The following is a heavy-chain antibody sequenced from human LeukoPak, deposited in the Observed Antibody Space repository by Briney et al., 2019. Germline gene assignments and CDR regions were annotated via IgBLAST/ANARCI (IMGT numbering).Heavy chain of an antibody. CDR1: GYTFTSYD. D-gene: IGHD3-3*01. J-gene: IGHJ6*03. CDR2: MNPDSGNT. V-gene: IGHV1-8*01. CDR3: ARASEYYDFWSGPDYYYYMDV. Sequence: GASVKVSCKASGYTFTSYDINWVRQATGQGLEWMGWMNPDSGNTGYAQKFQGRVTMTRNTSISTAYMELSSLRSEDTAVYYCARASEYYDFWSGPDYYYYMDVWGKGTTVTVSS.